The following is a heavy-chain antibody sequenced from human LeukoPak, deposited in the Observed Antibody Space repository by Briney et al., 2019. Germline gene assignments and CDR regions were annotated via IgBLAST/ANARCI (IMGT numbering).Heavy chain of an antibody. J-gene: IGHJ3*02. CDR1: GYTFTSYD. D-gene: IGHD3-22*01. V-gene: IGHV1-8*01. CDR2: MNPNSGNT. Sequence: ASVKVSCKASGYTFTSYDINWVRQSTGQGLEWMGWMNPNSGNTGYAQKFQGRVTMTRNTSISTAYMELSSLRSEDTAVYYCARARCGSGSLDCAFDIWGQGTMVTVSS. CDR3: ARARCGSGSLDCAFDI.